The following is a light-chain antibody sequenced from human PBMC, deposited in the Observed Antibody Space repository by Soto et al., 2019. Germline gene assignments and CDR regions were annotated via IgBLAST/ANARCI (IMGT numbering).Light chain of an antibody. Sequence: EIVMTQSPATLSVSPGERATLSCRASQSVSSNLAWYQQKPGQAPRLLIYGASTRATGIPARFSGSGSGTECALTISSLQSEDFAVYYCQHCHTWPPGTFGQGTKVEV. CDR3: QHCHTWPPGT. V-gene: IGKV3-15*01. CDR2: GAS. CDR1: QSVSSN. J-gene: IGKJ1*01.